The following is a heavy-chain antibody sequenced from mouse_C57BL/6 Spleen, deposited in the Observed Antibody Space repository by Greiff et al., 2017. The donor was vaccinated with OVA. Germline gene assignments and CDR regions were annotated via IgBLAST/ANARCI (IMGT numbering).Heavy chain of an antibody. CDR1: GFSLTSYG. V-gene: IGHV2-2*01. D-gene: IGHD4-1*01. CDR2: IWSGGST. Sequence: QVQLQQSGPGLVQPSQCLSITCTVSGFSLTSYGVHWVRQSPGKGLEWLGVIWSGGSTDYNAAFISRLSISKDNSKSQVFLNMIILQADDTAIYYGARSELSGVDYWGQGTTLTVSS. J-gene: IGHJ2*01. CDR3: ARSELSGVDY.